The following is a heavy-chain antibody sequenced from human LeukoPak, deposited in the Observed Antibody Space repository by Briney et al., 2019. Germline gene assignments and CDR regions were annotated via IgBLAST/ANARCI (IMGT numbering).Heavy chain of an antibody. D-gene: IGHD4-11*01. CDR1: GYTFSAYH. CDR2: INPTSGGT. V-gene: IGHV1-2*02. CDR3: ARPPDYNLGTNWFDP. J-gene: IGHJ5*02. Sequence: ASVKVSCKAYGYTFSAYHMHWLRQAPGQGPEWMGWINPTSGGTHSSPRFQGRVTLTTSGNTFYMELSSLKSDDTAVYYCARPPDYNLGTNWFDPWGQGTLVIVSS.